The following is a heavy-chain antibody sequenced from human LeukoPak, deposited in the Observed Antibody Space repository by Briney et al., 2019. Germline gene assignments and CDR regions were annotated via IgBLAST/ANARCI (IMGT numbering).Heavy chain of an antibody. J-gene: IGHJ4*02. CDR2: ISGSGRTT. V-gene: IGHV3-23*01. D-gene: IGHD2-15*01. CDR3: AKNVVVKRYFDY. CDR1: GFTFSSYA. Sequence: GGSLRLSCAASGFTFSSYAMSWARQAPGKGLQWVSVISGSGRTTEYADSVKGRFTISRDNSKNTLSLQMNSLRVEDTAIYYCAKNVVVKRYFDYWGQGTLITVSS.